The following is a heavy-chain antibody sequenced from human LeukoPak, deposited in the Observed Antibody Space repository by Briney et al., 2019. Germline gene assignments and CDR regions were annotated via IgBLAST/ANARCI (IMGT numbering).Heavy chain of an antibody. CDR1: GGSISSSSYY. CDR2: IYYSGST. V-gene: IGHV4-39*01. Sequence: SETLSLTCTVSGGSISSSSYYWGWIRQPPGKGLEWIGSIYYSGSTYYNPSLKSRVTMSVDTSKNQFSLKLSSVTAADTAVYYCAVDTAKIHYWGQGTLVTVSS. J-gene: IGHJ4*02. CDR3: AVDTAKIHY. D-gene: IGHD5-18*01.